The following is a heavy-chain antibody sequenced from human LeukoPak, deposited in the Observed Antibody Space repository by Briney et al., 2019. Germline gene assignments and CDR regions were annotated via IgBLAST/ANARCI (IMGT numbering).Heavy chain of an antibody. J-gene: IGHJ4*02. V-gene: IGHV4-39*07. CDR2: IYHSGST. D-gene: IGHD3-3*01. Sequence: SETLSLTCTVSGGSISSGSYYWGWIRQPPGKGLEWIGSIYHSGSTYYNPSLKSRVTISVDTSKNQFSLKLSSVTAADTAVYYCARAFWSGYYFDYWGQGTLVTVSS. CDR3: ARAFWSGYYFDY. CDR1: GGSISSGSYY.